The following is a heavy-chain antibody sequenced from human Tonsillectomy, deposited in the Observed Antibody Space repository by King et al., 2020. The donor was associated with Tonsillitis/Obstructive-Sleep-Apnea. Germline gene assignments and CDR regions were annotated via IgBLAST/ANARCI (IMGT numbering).Heavy chain of an antibody. J-gene: IGHJ4*02. CDR3: TTAETDY. V-gene: IGHV3-15*01. CDR1: GFTFSNAW. CDR2: IKSKTDGGTT. Sequence: VQLVESGGGLVKPGGSLRLSCSASGFTFSNAWMSWFRPAPGKGLEWVGLIKSKTDGGTTDYAAPVKGRSTISRDDSKNTLYLQMNSLKTEDTAVYYCTTAETDYWGQGTLVTVSS.